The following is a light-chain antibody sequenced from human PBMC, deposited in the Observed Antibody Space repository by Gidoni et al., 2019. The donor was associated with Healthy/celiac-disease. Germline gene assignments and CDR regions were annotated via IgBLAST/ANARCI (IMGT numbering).Light chain of an antibody. V-gene: IGKV1-39*01. CDR2: ASS. J-gene: IGKJ1*01. Sequence: DIQMTQSPSSLSAPVGDRVTITCRASLSISSYLNWYQQKQGKAPNLLIYASSSLQSGFPSSFSSGAATEDFTLTISRLQPEYSATYYRQQSYCTPQTFGQGTKVEIK. CDR1: LSISSY. CDR3: QQSYCTPQT.